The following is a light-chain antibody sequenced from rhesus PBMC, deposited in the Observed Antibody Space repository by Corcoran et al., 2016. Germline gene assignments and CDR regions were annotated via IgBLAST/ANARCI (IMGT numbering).Light chain of an antibody. J-gene: IGKJ4*01. Sequence: EMVMTQSPATLSLSQGERATLSCRTSQSVNSSLAWYQQKPGPAPRLLIEDASNRVTGIPDRFRGGGCGTDFTLTISSLGPEGVAVYFCQQDYNWVLSFGGGTKVE. V-gene: IGKV3-17*01. CDR1: QSVNSS. CDR2: DAS. CDR3: QQDYNWVLS.